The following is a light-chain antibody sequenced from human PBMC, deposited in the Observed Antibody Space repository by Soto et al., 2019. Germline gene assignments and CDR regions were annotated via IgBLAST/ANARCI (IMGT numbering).Light chain of an antibody. CDR2: AAS. Sequence: DIQMTQSPSPLSASVGDRVTITCRASQSISSYLNWYQQKPGKAPKLLIYAASSLQSGVPSRFSGGGSGTDFTLTISSLQPEDFATYYCQQSYSTPYTFGQGTRLEIK. J-gene: IGKJ5*01. CDR3: QQSYSTPYT. V-gene: IGKV1-39*01. CDR1: QSISSY.